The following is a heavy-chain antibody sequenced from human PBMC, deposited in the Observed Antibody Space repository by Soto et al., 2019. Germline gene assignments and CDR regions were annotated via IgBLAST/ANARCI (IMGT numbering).Heavy chain of an antibody. V-gene: IGHV4-39*01. CDR3: ARQGQWLILGYFQD. CDR2: MNYRGSI. J-gene: IGHJ1*01. Sequence: QLQLQESGPGLVKPSETLSVTCTVSGGSMSSNSYYWAWIRQSPGKGLEWVGTMNYRGSIYYNPSLESRVTISADTSNNQFSLKLSSVTAADTAKYYCARQGQWLILGYFQDWGQGTLVTVSS. CDR1: GGSMSSNSYY. D-gene: IGHD6-19*01.